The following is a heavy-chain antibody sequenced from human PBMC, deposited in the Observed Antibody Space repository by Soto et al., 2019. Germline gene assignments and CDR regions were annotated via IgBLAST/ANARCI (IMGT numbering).Heavy chain of an antibody. CDR1: GGTFSIYA. CDR3: ARDAGYCSGGSCYWHFDY. D-gene: IGHD2-15*01. J-gene: IGHJ4*02. V-gene: IGHV1-69*13. Sequence: GASVKVSCKASGGTFSIYAISWVRQAPGQGLEWMGGIIPIFGTANYAQKFQGRVTITADESTSTAYMELSSLRSEDTAVYYCARDAGYCSGGSCYWHFDYWGQGTLVTVSS. CDR2: IIPIFGTA.